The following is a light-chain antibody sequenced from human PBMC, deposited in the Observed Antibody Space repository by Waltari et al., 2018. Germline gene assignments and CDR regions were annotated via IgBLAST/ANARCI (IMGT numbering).Light chain of an antibody. Sequence: SYVLTQPPSVSVAPGETARITCGGNNIGSKSVHWYQQEPGQAPILVIYYNKYRPSGIPERFSGSNSGNTATLTISRVDAGDEADYYCQVWDSDSDHVVFGGGTKLAVL. J-gene: IGLJ2*01. CDR3: QVWDSDSDHVV. CDR2: YNK. V-gene: IGLV3-21*01. CDR1: NIGSKS.